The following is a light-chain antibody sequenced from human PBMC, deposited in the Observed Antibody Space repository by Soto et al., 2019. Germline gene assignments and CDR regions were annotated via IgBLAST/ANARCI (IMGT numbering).Light chain of an antibody. V-gene: IGKV3-15*01. J-gene: IGKJ1*01. CDR2: GAS. CDR1: ERLRSVF. CDR3: KQYNNWPSWT. Sequence: EIVLTHSPGTLSLSPGEXATLSCRGNERLRSVFLALYLQRSGQPPRXLIXGASTRGTGSQARLSGSGSGKEFTLNISSLQSEDFAVYYCKQYNNWPSWTFGQGTKVDIK.